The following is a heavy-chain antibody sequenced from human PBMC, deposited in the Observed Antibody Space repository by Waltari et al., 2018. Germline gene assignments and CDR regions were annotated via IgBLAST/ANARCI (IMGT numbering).Heavy chain of an antibody. CDR3: TSPPYDFWSGG. CDR1: GLTFSNYE. CDR2: ISSGGSLI. D-gene: IGHD3-3*01. V-gene: IGHV3-48*03. J-gene: IGHJ4*02. Sequence: EVQLVESGGGLVQPGGSLRLSCAASGLTFSNYEMNWVRQAPGKGLEWISFISSGGSLIYYADSVKGRFTISRDNAKISLSLQMSSLRAEDTATYYCTSPPYDFWSGGWGQGTLVTVSS.